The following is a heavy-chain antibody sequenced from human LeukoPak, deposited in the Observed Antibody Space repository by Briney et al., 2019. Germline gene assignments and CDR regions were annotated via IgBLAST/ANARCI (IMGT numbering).Heavy chain of an antibody. D-gene: IGHD3-22*01. CDR1: GGSFSGYY. J-gene: IGHJ4*02. V-gene: IGHV4-34*01. CDR3: ARHSLHYYDSRGVFDY. Sequence: NPSETLSLTCAVYGGSFSGYYWSWIRQPPGKGLEWIGEINHSGSTNYNPSLKSRVTISVDTSKNQFSLKLSSVTAADTAVYYCARHSLHYYDSRGVFDYWGQGTLVTVSS. CDR2: INHSGST.